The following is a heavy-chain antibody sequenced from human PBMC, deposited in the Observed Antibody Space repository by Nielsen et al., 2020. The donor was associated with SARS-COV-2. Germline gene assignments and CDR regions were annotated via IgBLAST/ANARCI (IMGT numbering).Heavy chain of an antibody. J-gene: IGHJ4*02. V-gene: IGHV4-31*03. Sequence: SETLSLTCTVSGGSISSGGYYWSWIRQHPGKGLEWIGYIYYSGSTYYNPSLKSRVTISVDTSKNQFSLKLSSVTAADTAMYYCARHVPLEWELLESDYWGQGTLVTVSS. CDR3: ARHVPLEWELLESDY. CDR1: GGSISSGGYY. CDR2: IYYSGST. D-gene: IGHD1-26*01.